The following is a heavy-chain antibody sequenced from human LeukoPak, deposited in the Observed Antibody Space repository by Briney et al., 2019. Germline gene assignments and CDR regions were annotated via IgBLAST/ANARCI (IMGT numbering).Heavy chain of an antibody. CDR2: IYYSGST. D-gene: IGHD1-26*01. Sequence: SETLSLTCTVSGGSISSYYWSWIRQPPGKGLEWIGYIYYSGSTNYNPSLKSRVTISVDTSKNQFSLKLSSVTAADTAVYYCARVQWELPGWFDPWGQGTLVTVSS. V-gene: IGHV4-59*12. CDR1: GGSISSYY. CDR3: ARVQWELPGWFDP. J-gene: IGHJ5*02.